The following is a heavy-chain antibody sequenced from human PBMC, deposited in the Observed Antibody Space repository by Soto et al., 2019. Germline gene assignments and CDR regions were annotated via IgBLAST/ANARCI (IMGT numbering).Heavy chain of an antibody. CDR2: ISAYNGNT. J-gene: IGHJ4*02. CDR1: GYTFTSYG. CDR3: ARGSGYYYWDDY. V-gene: IGHV1-18*01. Sequence: QVQLVQSGAEVKKPGASVKVSCKASGYTFTSYGISWVRQAPGQGLEWMGWISAYNGNTNYAQKFQGRVTITRDTSASTAYMELSSLRSEDTAVYYCARGSGYYYWDDYWGQGTLVTVSS. D-gene: IGHD3-22*01.